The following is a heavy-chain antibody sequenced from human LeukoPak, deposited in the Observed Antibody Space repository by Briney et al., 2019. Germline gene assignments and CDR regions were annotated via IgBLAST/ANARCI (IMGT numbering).Heavy chain of an antibody. CDR1: GFTVSTNY. CDR3: ARDSPYSSGWYSLNY. CDR2: IYSGGST. V-gene: IGHV3-53*01. J-gene: IGHJ4*02. D-gene: IGHD6-19*01. Sequence: GGSLRLSCAASGFTVSTNYMSWVRQAPGKGLEWVSIIYSGGSTYYADSVKGRFTISRDNSKNTLYLQMNSLRAEDTAVYYCARDSPYSSGWYSLNYWGQGTLVTVSS.